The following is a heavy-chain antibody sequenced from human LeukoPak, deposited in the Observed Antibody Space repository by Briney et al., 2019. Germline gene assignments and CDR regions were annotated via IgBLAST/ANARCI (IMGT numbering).Heavy chain of an antibody. V-gene: IGHV4-39*01. J-gene: IGHJ5*02. CDR1: GGSISSGSYY. CDR3: ARHAYYGSGSYSLHNWFDP. CDR2: INHSGST. Sequence: SETLSLTCTVSGGSISSGSYYWSWIRQPPGKGLEWIGEINHSGSTNYNPSLKSRVTISVDTSKNQFSLKLSSVTAADTAVYYCARHAYYGSGSYSLHNWFDPWGQGTLSPSPQ. D-gene: IGHD3-10*01.